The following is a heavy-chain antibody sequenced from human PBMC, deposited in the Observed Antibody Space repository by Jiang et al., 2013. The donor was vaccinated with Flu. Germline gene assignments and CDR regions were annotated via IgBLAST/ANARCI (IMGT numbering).Heavy chain of an antibody. CDR1: GGSISSYY. Sequence: GPGLVKPSETLSLTCTVSGGSISSYYWSWIRQPPGKGLEWIGYIYYSGSTNYNPSLKSRVTISVDTSKNQFSLKLSSVTAADTAVYYCARLWFGATGNWFDPWGQGTLVTVSS. CDR3: ARLWFGATGNWFDP. CDR2: IYYSGST. J-gene: IGHJ5*02. D-gene: IGHD3-10*01. V-gene: IGHV4-59*01.